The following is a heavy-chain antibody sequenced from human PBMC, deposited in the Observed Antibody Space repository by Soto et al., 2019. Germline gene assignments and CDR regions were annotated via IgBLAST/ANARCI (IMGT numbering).Heavy chain of an antibody. CDR1: GFSFSSYG. CDR2: IWYDGSNK. V-gene: IGHV3-33*01. Sequence: GGSLRLSCAASGFSFSSYGMHWVRQAPGKGLEWVSVIWYDGSNKYYTDSVKGRFTISRDNSKNTLYLQMNSLRAEDTAMYYCASGTGLRIAVADLVAFDIWGQGTMVTVSS. J-gene: IGHJ3*02. CDR3: ASGTGLRIAVADLVAFDI. D-gene: IGHD6-19*01.